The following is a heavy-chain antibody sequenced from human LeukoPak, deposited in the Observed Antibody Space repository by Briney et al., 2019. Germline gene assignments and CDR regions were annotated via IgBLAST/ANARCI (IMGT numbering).Heavy chain of an antibody. CDR3: ARCLGVTDYFDY. J-gene: IGHJ4*02. D-gene: IGHD2-21*02. CDR2: ISYDGSNK. CDR1: GFTFSSYA. V-gene: IGHV3-30-3*01. Sequence: GRSLRLSCAPSGFTFSSYAMHWARQAPGKGLECVAVISYDGSNKYYADCVKGRFTISRDNSKNTLYLQMNSLRDEDTAVYYCARCLGVTDYFDYWGQGTLVTVSS.